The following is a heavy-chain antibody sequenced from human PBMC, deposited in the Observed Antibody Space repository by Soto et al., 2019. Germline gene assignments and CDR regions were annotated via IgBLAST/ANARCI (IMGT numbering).Heavy chain of an antibody. J-gene: IGHJ4*02. CDR1: GFTFNIYG. CDR3: AKDQASGQGSFDS. Sequence: GESPKISCAASGFTFNIYGMHWVRQAPDKGLEWVALISYDGSNQYYADSVKGRFTISRDNSKNTLFLQMNSLRADDTAVYYCAKDQASGQGSFDSWGQGTLVTVSS. V-gene: IGHV3-30*18. CDR2: ISYDGSNQ.